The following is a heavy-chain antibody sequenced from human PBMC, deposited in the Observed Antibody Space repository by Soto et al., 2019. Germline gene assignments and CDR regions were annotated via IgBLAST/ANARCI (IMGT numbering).Heavy chain of an antibody. D-gene: IGHD2-2*01. CDR1: GGTFSSYT. CDR2: IIPILGIA. CDR3: ARLDCSSTSCYAPYYYGMDV. J-gene: IGHJ6*02. V-gene: IGHV1-69*02. Sequence: QVPLVQSGAEVKKPGSSVKVSCKASGGTFSSYTISWVRQAPGQGLEWMGRIIPILGIANYAQKFQGRVTITADKSTSTAYMELSSLRSEDTAVYYCARLDCSSTSCYAPYYYGMDVWGQGTTVTVSS.